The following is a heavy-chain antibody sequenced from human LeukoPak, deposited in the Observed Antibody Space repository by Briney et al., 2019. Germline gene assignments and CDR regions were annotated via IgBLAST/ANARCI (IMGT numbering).Heavy chain of an antibody. Sequence: GGSLRLSCTASGFAFDEHGMSWVRQVPGKGLEWVSGINWSGGSTGYADPLRGRFTISRDNAKNSLYLQMDSLRAEDTAVFYCARGDCSSTSCSSTPKNWFDPWAREPWSPSPQ. J-gene: IGHJ5*02. CDR1: GFAFDEHG. V-gene: IGHV3-20*04. CDR2: INWSGGST. D-gene: IGHD2-2*01. CDR3: ARGDCSSTSCSSTPKNWFDP.